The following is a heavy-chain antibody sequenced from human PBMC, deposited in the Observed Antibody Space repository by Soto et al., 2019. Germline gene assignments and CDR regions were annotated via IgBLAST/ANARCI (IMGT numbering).Heavy chain of an antibody. CDR3: AKDPYFDFWSAPNWFDP. J-gene: IGHJ5*02. CDR2: ISGSGGST. D-gene: IGHD3-3*01. V-gene: IGHV3-23*01. Sequence: EVQLLESGGGLVQPGGSLRLSCAASGVTFRSYAMSWVLQAPGKGLEWVSAISGSGGSTYLADSVKGRFTISRDNSKNMLSLQMDSLRAEDTAVYYCAKDPYFDFWSAPNWFDPWGQGTLVTVSS. CDR1: GVTFRSYA.